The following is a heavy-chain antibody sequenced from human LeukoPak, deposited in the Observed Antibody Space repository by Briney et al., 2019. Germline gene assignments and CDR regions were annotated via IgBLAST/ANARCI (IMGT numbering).Heavy chain of an antibody. J-gene: IGHJ6*02. CDR2: IYYSGST. CDR3: ARDLSRNYGMDV. CDR1: GGSISSGDYY. V-gene: IGHV4-30-4*01. D-gene: IGHD2/OR15-2a*01. Sequence: SQTLSLTCTVSGGSISSGDYYWSWIRQPPGKGLEWIGYIYYSGSTYYNPSLKSRVTISVDTSKNQFSLKLSSVTAADTAVYYCARDLSRNYGMDVWGQGTTVTVSS.